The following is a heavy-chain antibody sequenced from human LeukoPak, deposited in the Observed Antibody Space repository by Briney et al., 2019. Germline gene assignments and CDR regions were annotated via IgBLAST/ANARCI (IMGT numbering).Heavy chain of an antibody. D-gene: IGHD1-26*01. CDR3: ARDSGGGSSTSNWFDP. Sequence: PSETLSLTCTVSGGSISSSRYYWGWIRQPPGKGLEWIGSMYYSGSTYYNPSLKSRVTISVDTSKNQFSLKLSSVTAADTAVYYCARDSGGGSSTSNWFDPWGQGTLVTVSS. J-gene: IGHJ5*02. V-gene: IGHV4-39*07. CDR2: MYYSGST. CDR1: GGSISSSRYY.